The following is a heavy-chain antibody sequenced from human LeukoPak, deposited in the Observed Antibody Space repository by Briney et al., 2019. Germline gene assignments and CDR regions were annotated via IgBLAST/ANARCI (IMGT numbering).Heavy chain of an antibody. CDR3: ARNYFWRIFGVVDYYYYYGMDV. D-gene: IGHD3-3*01. J-gene: IGHJ6*02. CDR1: GGSFSGYY. V-gene: IGHV4-34*01. Sequence: SETLSLTCAVYGGSFSGYYWGWIRQPPGKGLEWIGEINHSGSTNYNPSLKSRVTISVDTSKNQFSLKLSSVTAADTAVYYCARNYFWRIFGVVDYYYYYGMDVWGQGTTVTVSS. CDR2: INHSGST.